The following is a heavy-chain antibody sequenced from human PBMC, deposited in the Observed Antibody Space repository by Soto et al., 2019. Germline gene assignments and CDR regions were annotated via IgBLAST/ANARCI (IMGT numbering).Heavy chain of an antibody. Sequence: QVQLQESGPGLVKPSQTLSLTCTVSGGSISSENYYWSWIRQPPGKVLEWIGYIYYSGPTYYNPYLKIRVAISRDTSKNKCSLKLNSGTAAYTAVYYCARYGDDVGYHIDYSGQGTLVTVSS. V-gene: IGHV4-30-4*01. CDR3: ARYGDDVGYHIDY. J-gene: IGHJ4*02. D-gene: IGHD4-17*01. CDR2: IYYSGPT. CDR1: GGSISSENYY.